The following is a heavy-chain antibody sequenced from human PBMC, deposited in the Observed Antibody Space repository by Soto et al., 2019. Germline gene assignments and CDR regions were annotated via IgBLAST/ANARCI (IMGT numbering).Heavy chain of an antibody. CDR2: ISSSSSTI. V-gene: IGHV3-48*01. J-gene: IGHJ5*02. CDR1: GLTFSIYA. CDR3: ARSSGWFNWFAP. D-gene: IGHD6-19*01. Sequence: PGGSLRLSCASSGLTFSIYAMHWVRQAPGKGLEWVSYISSSSSTIYYADSVKGRFTISRDNAKNSLYLQMNSLRAEDTAVYYSARSSGWFNWFAPWGQGSLVTVSS.